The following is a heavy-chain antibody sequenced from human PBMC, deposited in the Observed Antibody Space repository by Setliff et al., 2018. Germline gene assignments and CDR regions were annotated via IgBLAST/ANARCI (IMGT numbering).Heavy chain of an antibody. CDR2: INYSGIT. V-gene: IGHV4-39*01. CDR3: ARLPGYCNGGNCYGYYTFDI. J-gene: IGHJ3*02. Sequence: PSETLSLTCSVSGDSISSSSYYWGWLRQPPGKGLEWIGSINYSGITYYSPSLKSRVIVSVDTSKNQFSLKLSSVTAADTAVYYCARLPGYCNGGNCYGYYTFDIWGQGTMVTVSS. CDR1: GDSISSSSYY. D-gene: IGHD2-15*01.